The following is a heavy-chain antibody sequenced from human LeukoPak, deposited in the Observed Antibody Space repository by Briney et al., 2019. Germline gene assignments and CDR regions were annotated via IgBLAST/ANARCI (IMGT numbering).Heavy chain of an antibody. CDR2: IIPILGIA. Sequence: SVKVSCKASGGTFSSYAISRVRQAPGQGLEWMGRIIPILGIANYAQKFQGRVTITADKSTSTAYMELSSLRSEDTAVYYCAREFIGGYDSGQQLDYWGQGTLVTVSS. D-gene: IGHD5-12*01. CDR3: AREFIGGYDSGQQLDY. J-gene: IGHJ4*02. CDR1: GGTFSSYA. V-gene: IGHV1-69*04.